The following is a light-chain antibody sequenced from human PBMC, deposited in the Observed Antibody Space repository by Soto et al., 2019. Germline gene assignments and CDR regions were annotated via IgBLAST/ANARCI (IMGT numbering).Light chain of an antibody. CDR3: QQYNSFPWT. V-gene: IGKV1-5*03. J-gene: IGKJ1*01. Sequence: DIQMTQSPSTLSASVGDRFTITCRASQSITSWLAWYQQKPGKAPNLLIYKASNLESGVPSRFSGIGSGTEFTLTISSLQPDDFATYYCQQYNSFPWTFGQGTKVEIK. CDR2: KAS. CDR1: QSITSW.